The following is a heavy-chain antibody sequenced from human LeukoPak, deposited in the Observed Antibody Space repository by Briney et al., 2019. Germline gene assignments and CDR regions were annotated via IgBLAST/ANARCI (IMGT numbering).Heavy chain of an antibody. CDR2: VDPNTGNT. Sequence: ASVKVSCKASGYTFTSYDINWVRQAAGQGVEWMGKVDPNTGNTAYSQKFQGRVTMTRSTSITTAYMELSSLRSEDTAVYYCARNYYDSSGILLWGQGTLVTVSS. CDR3: ARNYYDSSGILL. CDR1: GYTFTSYD. D-gene: IGHD3-22*01. J-gene: IGHJ4*02. V-gene: IGHV1-8*01.